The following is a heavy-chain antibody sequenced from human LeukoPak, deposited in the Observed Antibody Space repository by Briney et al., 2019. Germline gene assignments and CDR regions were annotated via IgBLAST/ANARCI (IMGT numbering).Heavy chain of an antibody. V-gene: IGHV4-34*01. CDR1: GGSFSGYY. CDR2: INHSGST. J-gene: IGHJ5*02. D-gene: IGHD5-12*01. CDR3: ARRIGYSGYDAGFDP. Sequence: SETLSLTCAVYGGSFSGYYWSWIRQPPGKGLEWIGEINHSGSTNYNPSLKSRVTISVDTSKNQFSLVLSSVTAADTAVYYCARRIGYSGYDAGFDPWGQGTLVTVSS.